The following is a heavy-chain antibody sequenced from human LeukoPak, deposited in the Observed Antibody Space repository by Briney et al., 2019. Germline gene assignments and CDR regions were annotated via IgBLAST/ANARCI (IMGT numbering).Heavy chain of an antibody. CDR1: GFTFSSYG. Sequence: GGSLRLSCAASGFTFSSYGMHWVRQAPGKGLEWVAVISYDGSNKYYADSVKGRFTISRDNSQNTLYLQMNSLRAEDTAVYYCAKDFAYSYFSFYHYYYGMDVWGQGTTVTVSS. CDR3: AKDFAYSYFSFYHYYYGMDV. CDR2: ISYDGSNK. D-gene: IGHD5-18*01. V-gene: IGHV3-30*18. J-gene: IGHJ6*02.